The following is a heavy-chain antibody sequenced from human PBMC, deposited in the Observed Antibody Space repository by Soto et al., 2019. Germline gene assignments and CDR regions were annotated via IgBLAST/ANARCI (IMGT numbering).Heavy chain of an antibody. V-gene: IGHV3-15*01. CDR2: IKSKTDGGTT. D-gene: IGHD3-16*02. Sequence: PGGSLRLSCAASGFTFSNAWMSWVRQAPGKGLEWVGRIKSKTDGGTTDYAAPVKGRFTISRDDSKNTLYLQMNSLKTEDTAVYYCPTFDHYVWGSYRQIYYYYGMDVWGQGTTVTVSS. CDR3: PTFDHYVWGSYRQIYYYYGMDV. J-gene: IGHJ6*02. CDR1: GFTFSNAW.